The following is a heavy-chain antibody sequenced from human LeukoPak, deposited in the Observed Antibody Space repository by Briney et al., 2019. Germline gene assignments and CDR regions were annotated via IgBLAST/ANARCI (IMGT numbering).Heavy chain of an antibody. V-gene: IGHV4-39*01. CDR2: LYYDGRT. D-gene: IGHD3-16*02. CDR3: AKPSTFGGVIAPFDY. CDR1: GDSVSSSNYY. Sequence: SETLSFTCTVFGDSVSSSNYYWAWFRQPPGKGLDWIGSLYYDGRTYYSPSLESRATDSLATTKNQFAIKLTSVTAALTSVYYCAKPSTFGGVIAPFDYWGQGTLVTVSS. J-gene: IGHJ4*02.